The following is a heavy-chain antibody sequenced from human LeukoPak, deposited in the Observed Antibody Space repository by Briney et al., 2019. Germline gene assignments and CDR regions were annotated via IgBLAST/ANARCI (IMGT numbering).Heavy chain of an antibody. J-gene: IGHJ4*02. V-gene: IGHV1-18*01. CDR3: VREGDYGDPPGY. D-gene: IGHD4-17*01. CDR2: ISAYNGNT. Sequence: ASMKVSCKASGYTFTSYGISWVRQAPGQGLEWMGWISAYNGNTNYAQKLQGRVTMTTDTSTSTAYMELRSLRSDDTAVYYCVREGDYGDPPGYWGQGTLVTVSS. CDR1: GYTFTSYG.